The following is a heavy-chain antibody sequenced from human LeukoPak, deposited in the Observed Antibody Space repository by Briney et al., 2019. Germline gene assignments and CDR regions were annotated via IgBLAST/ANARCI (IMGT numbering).Heavy chain of an antibody. V-gene: IGHV4-34*01. J-gene: IGHJ5*02. CDR2: IYHSGST. CDR3: SRLPDP. Sequence: PSETLSLTCAVYGGSLSGYYWSWIRQPPGKGLEWIGEIYHSGSTNYNPSLKSRVTISVDKSKNQFSLKLSSVTAADTAVYYCSRLPDPWGQGTLVTVSS. CDR1: GGSLSGYY.